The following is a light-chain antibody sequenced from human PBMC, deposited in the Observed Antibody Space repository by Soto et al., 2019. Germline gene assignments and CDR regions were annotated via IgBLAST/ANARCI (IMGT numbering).Light chain of an antibody. CDR1: QCVSSH. CDR3: QQYNNWPPIT. CDR2: GAS. J-gene: IGKJ5*01. Sequence: ERGMTQSPATLSVSPGERATLSCRASQCVSSHLAWYQHKPGQAPRLLIYGASTSATGIQARFTGSGSRTQFTHTISSLQSDDFAFYYCQQYNNWPPITVGQDTRLDIK. V-gene: IGKV3-15*01.